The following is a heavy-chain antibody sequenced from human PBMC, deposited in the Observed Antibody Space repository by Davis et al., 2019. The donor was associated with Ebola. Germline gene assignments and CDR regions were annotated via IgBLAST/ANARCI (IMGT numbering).Heavy chain of an antibody. J-gene: IGHJ4*02. CDR1: GFTFSSYA. D-gene: IGHD6-13*01. Sequence: GESLKISCAASGFTFSSYAMSWVRQAPGKGLERVSAISGSGGSTYYADSVKGRFTISRDNSKNTLYLQMNSLRAEDTAVYYCAKAGSNVDYWGQGTLVTVSS. V-gene: IGHV3-23*01. CDR2: ISGSGGST. CDR3: AKAGSNVDY.